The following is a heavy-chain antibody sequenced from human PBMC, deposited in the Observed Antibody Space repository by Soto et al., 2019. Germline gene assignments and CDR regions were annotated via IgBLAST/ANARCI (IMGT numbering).Heavy chain of an antibody. V-gene: IGHV3-30*18. Sequence: QAQLVESGGGVVQPGKSLRLSCAASGFTFRSYDMHWVRQAPGKGLEWVAVISYDGSTKDFADSVKGRFTISRDNSKNTLFLQMNSLRPDDTAVYYCAKAGRGVRFPYFGLDVWGQGTTVTVSS. CDR2: ISYDGSTK. CDR3: AKAGRGVRFPYFGLDV. J-gene: IGHJ6*02. D-gene: IGHD3-10*01. CDR1: GFTFRSYD.